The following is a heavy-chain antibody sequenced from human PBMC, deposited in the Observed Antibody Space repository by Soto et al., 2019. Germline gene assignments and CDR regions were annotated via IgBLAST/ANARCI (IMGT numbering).Heavy chain of an antibody. CDR2: MNPNSGNT. V-gene: IGHV1-8*01. D-gene: IGHD6-19*01. J-gene: IGHJ6*02. CDR1: GYTFTSYD. CDR3: ARGGKTTGYSSGWYGGDYYHYGMDV. Sequence: ASVKVSCKASGYTFTSYDIHWVRQATGQGLEWMGWMNPNSGNTGYAQKFQGRVTMTRNTSISTAYMELSSLRSEDTAVYYCARGGKTTGYSSGWYGGDYYHYGMDVWGQGTTVTVSS.